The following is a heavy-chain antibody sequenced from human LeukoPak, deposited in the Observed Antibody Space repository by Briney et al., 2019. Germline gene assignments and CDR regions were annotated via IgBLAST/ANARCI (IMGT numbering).Heavy chain of an antibody. Sequence: SQTLSLTCTVSGGSISSGSYYWSWIRQPAGKGLEWIGRIYTSGSTNYNPSLTSRVTISVDPSKNQFSLKLSSVTAADTAVYYCARDGSNTMFGVASWGYYYYYMDVWGKGTTVTVSS. V-gene: IGHV4-61*02. CDR3: ARDGSNTMFGVASWGYYYYYMDV. D-gene: IGHD3-3*01. CDR1: GGSISSGSYY. CDR2: IYTSGST. J-gene: IGHJ6*03.